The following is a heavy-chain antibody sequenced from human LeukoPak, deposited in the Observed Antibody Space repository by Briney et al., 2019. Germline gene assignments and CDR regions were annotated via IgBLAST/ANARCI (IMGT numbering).Heavy chain of an antibody. J-gene: IGHJ4*02. V-gene: IGHV3-7*01. CDR2: TNEAGGDK. Sequence: GGSLRLSCAASGFTFSDFWMSWVRQAPGKGLECVASTNEAGGDKLYVDSVKGRFTISRDNSKNSLSLQMNSLIAEDTAIYYCAIATTGRGAFGSWGQRTLVSVSS. CDR1: GFTFSDFW. CDR3: AIATTGRGAFGS. D-gene: IGHD1-1*01.